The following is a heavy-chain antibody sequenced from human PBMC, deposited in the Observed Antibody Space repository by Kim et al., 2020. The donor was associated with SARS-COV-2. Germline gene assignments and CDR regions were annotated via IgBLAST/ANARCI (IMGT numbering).Heavy chain of an antibody. V-gene: IGHV3-15*01. CDR2: IKSKTDGGTT. Sequence: GGSLRLSCAASGFTFSKAWMSWVRQAPGKGLEWVGRIKSKTDGGTTDYAAPGKGRIIISRDDSKNTLYLQMNSLKTEDTAVYYCTTDGWFGEPSGYWGQGTLVTVSS. D-gene: IGHD3-10*01. J-gene: IGHJ4*02. CDR1: GFTFSKAW. CDR3: TTDGWFGEPSGY.